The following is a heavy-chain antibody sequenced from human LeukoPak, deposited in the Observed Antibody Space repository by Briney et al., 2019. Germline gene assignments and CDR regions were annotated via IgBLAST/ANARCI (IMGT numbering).Heavy chain of an antibody. V-gene: IGHV3-74*01. D-gene: IGHD3-22*01. Sequence: GGSLRLSCAASGFTFSRYWMHWVRQAPGKGLVWVSRINSVGSITSYADSVKGRFTISRDNAKNTLNLQMNSPRAEDTAVYYCARDLGQYYDTSDNWFDPWGQGTLVTVSS. J-gene: IGHJ5*02. CDR2: INSVGSIT. CDR1: GFTFSRYW. CDR3: ARDLGQYYDTSDNWFDP.